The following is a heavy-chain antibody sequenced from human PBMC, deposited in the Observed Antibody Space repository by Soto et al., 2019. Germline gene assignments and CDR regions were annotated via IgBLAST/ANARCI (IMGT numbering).Heavy chain of an antibody. Sequence: QVQLVESGGGVVQPGRSLRLSCAASGFTFSSYGMHWVRQAPGKGLEWVAVISYDGSNKYYADSVKGRFTISRDNSKNTLYLQMNSLRAEDTAVYYCAKTAYYDSSGYYDLDYWGQGTLVTVSS. D-gene: IGHD3-22*01. V-gene: IGHV3-30*18. CDR1: GFTFSSYG. CDR3: AKTAYYDSSGYYDLDY. CDR2: ISYDGSNK. J-gene: IGHJ4*02.